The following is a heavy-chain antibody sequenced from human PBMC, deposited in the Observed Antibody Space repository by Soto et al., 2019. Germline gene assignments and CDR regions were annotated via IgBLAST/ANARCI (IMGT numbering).Heavy chain of an antibody. J-gene: IGHJ6*04. D-gene: IGHD2-2*01. CDR3: ASFEGSVTVPGGEVDV. Sequence: EVQLVESGGGLVQPGGSLRLSCAASGFTFSSYWMHWVRQAPGKGRVWVSRISTDGSRTSYADSVKGRFTISRDNAKNTLYFPMISLRAEDTALDCCASFEGSVTVPGGEVDVWGAGKTVTFSS. V-gene: IGHV3-74*01. CDR1: GFTFSSYW. CDR2: ISTDGSRT.